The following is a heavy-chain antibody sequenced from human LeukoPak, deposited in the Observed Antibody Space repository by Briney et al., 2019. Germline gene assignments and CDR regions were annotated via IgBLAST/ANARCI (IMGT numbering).Heavy chain of an antibody. CDR2: INEDGRVA. Sequence: GGSLRLSCAASRFNVNNYWMHWVRQAPGKGLVWVSRINEDGRVASYAGSVRGRFTISRDSVENTLHLQMNSLRAEDTAVYYCVKDFGGNSDYWGQGTLVTVSS. V-gene: IGHV3-74*01. CDR3: VKDFGGNSDY. D-gene: IGHD4-23*01. CDR1: RFNVNNYW. J-gene: IGHJ4*02.